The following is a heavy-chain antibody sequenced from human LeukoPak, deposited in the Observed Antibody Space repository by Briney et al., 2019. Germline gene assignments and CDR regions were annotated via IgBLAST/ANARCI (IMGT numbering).Heavy chain of an antibody. CDR1: GFTFRSFW. CDR3: VREPRVPLHPYSSGVFDY. V-gene: IGHV3-74*01. J-gene: IGHJ4*02. Sequence: TGGSLRLSCAASGFTFRSFWTHWVRHATGKGLVGVSRLNSNWSIIRYEEFVRGRFNSSRDHPKSTLYLQMISLRAEDTAVDYCVREPRVPLHPYSSGVFDYWGQGTVVSVSS. CDR2: LNSNWSII. D-gene: IGHD6-19*01.